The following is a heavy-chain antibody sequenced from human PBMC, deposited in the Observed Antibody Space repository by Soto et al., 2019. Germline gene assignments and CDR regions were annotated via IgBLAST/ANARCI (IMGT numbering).Heavy chain of an antibody. CDR2: ISSSSSYI. V-gene: IGHV3-21*01. CDR3: ARELRYFDWLPNAFDY. CDR1: GFTFSSYS. D-gene: IGHD3-9*01. Sequence: GGSLRLSCAASGFTFSSYSMNWVRQAPGKGLEWVSSISSSSSYIYYADSVKGRFTISRDNAKNSLYLQMNSLRAEDTAVYYCARELRYFDWLPNAFDYWGQGTLVTVS. J-gene: IGHJ4*02.